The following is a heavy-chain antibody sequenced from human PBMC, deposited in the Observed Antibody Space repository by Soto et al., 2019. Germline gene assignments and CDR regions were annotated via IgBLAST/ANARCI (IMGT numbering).Heavy chain of an antibody. CDR1: GGSFSGYY. V-gene: IGHV4-34*01. CDR3: ARVDDY. J-gene: IGHJ4*02. Sequence: ETLSLTCAVYGGSFSGYYWSWIRQPPGKGLEWIGEINHRGSTKYNPSLKSRVTISVDTSKNQFSLNLSSVTAADTAVYYCARVDDYWSQGTQVTVSS. CDR2: INHRGST. D-gene: IGHD3-9*01.